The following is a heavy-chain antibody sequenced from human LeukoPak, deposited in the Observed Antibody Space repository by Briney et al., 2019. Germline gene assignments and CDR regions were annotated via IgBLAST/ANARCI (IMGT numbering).Heavy chain of an antibody. CDR3: ARDRFGMDV. V-gene: IGHV3-13*01. CDR2: IGIGGDT. Sequence: GGSLRLSCTAAGFIFSDFDFHWVRQGPGKGLDWVSAIGIGGDTHYSGSVKGRFTISRENAKNSLFLHMNNLRAGDTAVYYCARDRFGMDVWGRGTTVIVSS. J-gene: IGHJ6*02. CDR1: GFIFSDFD.